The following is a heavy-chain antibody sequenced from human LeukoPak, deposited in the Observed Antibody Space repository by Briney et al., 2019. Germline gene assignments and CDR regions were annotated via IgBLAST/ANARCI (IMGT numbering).Heavy chain of an antibody. V-gene: IGHV3-48*02. J-gene: IGHJ4*02. CDR1: GFXFSGYS. CDR3: ARVRDLTGYYNLDY. CDR2: ISSSSSTI. Sequence: GGSLRLSCAASGFXFSGYSINWVRQAPGKGLEWVSYISSSSSTIYYADSVKGRFTISRDNAKNSLYLQMNSLRDEDTAVYYCARVRDLTGYYNLDYWGQGTLVTVSS. D-gene: IGHD3-9*01.